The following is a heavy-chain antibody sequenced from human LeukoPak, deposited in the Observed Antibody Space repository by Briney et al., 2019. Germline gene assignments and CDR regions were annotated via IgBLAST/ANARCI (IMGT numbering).Heavy chain of an antibody. Sequence: GSLRLSCVASGFTFIYYVIYWVRPAPRRGLEWVAAISGSGGSTYYADSVKGRFTISRDNSKNTLYLQMNSLRAEDTAVYYCASSMIVVVTLFDYWGQGTLVTVSS. CDR1: GFTFIYYV. CDR2: ISGSGGST. CDR3: ASSMIVVVTLFDY. D-gene: IGHD3-22*01. V-gene: IGHV3-23*01. J-gene: IGHJ4*02.